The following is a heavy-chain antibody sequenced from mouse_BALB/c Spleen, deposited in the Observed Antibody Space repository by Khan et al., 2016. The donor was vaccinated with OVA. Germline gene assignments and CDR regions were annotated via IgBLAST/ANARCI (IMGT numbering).Heavy chain of an antibody. CDR2: ISSDGSYT. Sequence: EVMLVESGGDLVKPGGSLKLSCAASGFTFSSYGMSWVRQTPDKRLEWVATISSDGSYTYYPDSVKGRFTISRDNVKNTLYLQMSSLKSEDTAMYDCASHLTGSFAYWGQGTLVTVSA. D-gene: IGHD4-1*01. V-gene: IGHV5-6*02. J-gene: IGHJ3*01. CDR3: ASHLTGSFAY. CDR1: GFTFSSYG.